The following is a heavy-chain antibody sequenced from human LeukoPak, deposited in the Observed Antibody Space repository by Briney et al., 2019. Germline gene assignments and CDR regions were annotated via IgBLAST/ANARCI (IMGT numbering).Heavy chain of an antibody. CDR3: ARRGNFDSSGYGMDV. D-gene: IGHD3-9*01. Sequence: GESLKISCTGSGYSFRSFWVGWVRQMPGKGLEWIGIIYPDDSDTTYSPSFQGQVTISADKSISTAYLRWSSLKASDTAMYYCARRGNFDSSGYGMDVWGQGTTVTVSS. CDR2: IYPDDSDT. CDR1: GYSFRSFW. J-gene: IGHJ6*02. V-gene: IGHV5-51*01.